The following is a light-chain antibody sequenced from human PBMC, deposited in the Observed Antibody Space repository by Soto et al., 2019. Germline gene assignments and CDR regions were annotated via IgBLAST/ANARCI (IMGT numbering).Light chain of an antibody. Sequence: QSVLTQPPSASGSPGQSVTISCAGSSSDIGASNSVSWYQQHPGKAPKLLISEVTKRPSGVPDRFSGPKSGNTASLTVSGLQADDEADYYCGSKAGSNKHVVFGGGTKVTVL. CDR2: EVT. CDR1: SSDIGASNS. J-gene: IGLJ2*01. V-gene: IGLV2-8*01. CDR3: GSKAGSNKHVV.